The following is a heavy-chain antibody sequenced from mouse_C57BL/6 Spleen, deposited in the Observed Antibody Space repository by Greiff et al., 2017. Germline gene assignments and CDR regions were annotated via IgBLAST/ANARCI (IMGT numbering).Heavy chain of an antibody. Sequence: VQLQQSGPGLVQPSQSLSITCTVSGFSLTSYGVHWVRQSPGKGLEWLGVIWSGGSTDYNAAFISRLSISKDNSKSQVFFKMNSLQADDTAIYYCARRYYGSEGFAYWGQGTLVTVSA. D-gene: IGHD1-1*01. CDR2: IWSGGST. J-gene: IGHJ3*01. V-gene: IGHV2-2*01. CDR3: ARRYYGSEGFAY. CDR1: GFSLTSYG.